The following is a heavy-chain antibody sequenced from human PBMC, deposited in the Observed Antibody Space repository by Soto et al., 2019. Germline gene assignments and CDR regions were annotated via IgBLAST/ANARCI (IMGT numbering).Heavy chain of an antibody. D-gene: IGHD2-15*01. J-gene: IGHJ5*02. CDR3: ARGYPGDCSGGSCYRGSWFDP. CDR2: IIPIFGTA. V-gene: IGHV1-69*13. Sequence: GASVKVSCKASGGTFSSYAISWVLQAPGQGLEWMGGIIPIFGTANYAQKFQGRVTITADESTSTAYMELSSLRSEDTAVYYCARGYPGDCSGGSCYRGSWFDPWGQGTLVTVSS. CDR1: GGTFSSYA.